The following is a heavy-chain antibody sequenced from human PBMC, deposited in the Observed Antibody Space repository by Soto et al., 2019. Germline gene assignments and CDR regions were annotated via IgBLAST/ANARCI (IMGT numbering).Heavy chain of an antibody. CDR2: ISGSGGST. D-gene: IGHD6-6*01. CDR1: GFTFSSYA. V-gene: IGHV3-23*01. CDR3: ATDKRQLLRLYYFDY. J-gene: IGHJ4*02. Sequence: EVQLLESGGGLVQPGGSLRLSCAASGFTFSSYAMSWGRQAPGKGLERVSAISGSGGSTYYADSVKGRVTISRDNSKNTLYLQMNSLRAEDTAVYYCATDKRQLLRLYYFDYWGKGTLVTVSS.